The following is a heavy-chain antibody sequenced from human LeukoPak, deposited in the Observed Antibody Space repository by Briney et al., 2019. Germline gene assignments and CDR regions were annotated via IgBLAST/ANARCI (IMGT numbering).Heavy chain of an antibody. CDR2: ISGSGGST. Sequence: GGSLRLSCAASGFTLSSYAMSWVRQAPGKGLEWVCAISGSGGSTYYPDPVKGRFTISRDNSKNPLYLQMNSLRAEDKAVYYCASSQAAGNYYFDYWGEGTLVSVSS. CDR3: ASSQAAGNYYFDY. V-gene: IGHV3-23*01. J-gene: IGHJ4*02. CDR1: GFTLSSYA. D-gene: IGHD6-13*01.